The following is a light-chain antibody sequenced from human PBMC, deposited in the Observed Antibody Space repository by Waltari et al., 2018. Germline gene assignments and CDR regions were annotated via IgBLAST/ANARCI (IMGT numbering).Light chain of an antibody. Sequence: QSALTQPASVSGSPGRSITISCPRTNTDVGGYNYVSWFQQHPGTAPRLMIFGVSDRPSGVSNRFSGSKSGNTASLTISGLQAEDEAHYYCASYTSSYTWVFGGGTKLTVL. J-gene: IGLJ3*02. V-gene: IGLV2-14*03. CDR1: NTDVGGYNY. CDR2: GVS. CDR3: ASYTSSYTWV.